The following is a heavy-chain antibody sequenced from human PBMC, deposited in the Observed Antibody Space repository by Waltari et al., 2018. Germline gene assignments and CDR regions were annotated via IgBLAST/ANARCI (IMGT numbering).Heavy chain of an antibody. D-gene: IGHD3-3*01. CDR3: AGSSNFGIYGLDV. V-gene: IGHV4-4*07. CDR1: GGSISSYY. Sequence: QVQLQESGPGLVKPSETLSLICNVSGGSISSYYWNWIRQPAGKGLEWIGRIYASGSTRYNPSLASLISMSVDTSKNHFSLKLSSVTAADTGVYYCAGSSNFGIYGLDVWGQGTTVVVSS. J-gene: IGHJ6*02. CDR2: IYASGST.